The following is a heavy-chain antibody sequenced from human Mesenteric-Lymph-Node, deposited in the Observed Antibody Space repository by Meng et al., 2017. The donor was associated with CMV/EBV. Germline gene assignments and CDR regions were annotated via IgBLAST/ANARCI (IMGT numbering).Heavy chain of an antibody. J-gene: IGHJ3*01. CDR2: IRCDESDK. CDR3: ASDHPGTDCFDV. Sequence: GESLKISCAASGFTFNTYNMHWARQPPGEGLQWLAFIRCDESDKFYADSVKGRFAISRDNSRNTLYLQMDSLRDEDTAVYYCASDHPGTDCFDVWGQGTVVTVSS. CDR1: GFTFNTYN. V-gene: IGHV3-30*02. D-gene: IGHD6-13*01.